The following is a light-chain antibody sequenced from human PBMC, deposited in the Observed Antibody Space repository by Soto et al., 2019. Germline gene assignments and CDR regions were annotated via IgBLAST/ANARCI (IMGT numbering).Light chain of an antibody. CDR2: GNS. Sequence: QSVLTQPPSVSGAPGQRVTISCTGSSSNIGGGYDVHWYQQLPGTAPKLLIYGNSTRPSGVPDQFSGSKSGTSASLAITGLQADDEADYYCQSYDSILSGSVVFGGGTKLTV. V-gene: IGLV1-40*01. CDR3: QSYDSILSGSVV. CDR1: SSNIGGGYD. J-gene: IGLJ2*01.